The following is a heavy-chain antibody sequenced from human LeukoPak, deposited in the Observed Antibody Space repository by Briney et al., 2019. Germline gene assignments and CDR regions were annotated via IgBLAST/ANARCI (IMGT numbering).Heavy chain of an antibody. V-gene: IGHV3-74*01. CDR2: IRSDGSDT. J-gene: IGHJ3*02. Sequence: QSGGSLRLSCAASGFTFSDTWMHWVRHAPGEGLVWVSRIRSDGSDTRYAESVKGRFTISRDNAKNTLYLQMNSLRAEDTAVYYCARDSPYYYDSSGYYGAFDIWGQGTMVTVSS. CDR1: GFTFSDTW. CDR3: ARDSPYYYDSSGYYGAFDI. D-gene: IGHD3-22*01.